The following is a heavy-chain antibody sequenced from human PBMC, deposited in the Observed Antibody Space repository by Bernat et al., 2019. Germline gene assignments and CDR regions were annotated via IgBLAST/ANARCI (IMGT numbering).Heavy chain of an antibody. CDR2: IKKDGSER. J-gene: IGHJ4*02. CDR3: ARPLPHVAVIPAAAPDH. D-gene: IGHD2-2*01. V-gene: IGHV3-7*03. CDR1: GFTFSDYW. Sequence: EVQLVESGGGLVQPGGSLRLSCAASGFTFSDYWMTWVRQAPGKGLEWVANIKKDGSERSYVASVKGRFTISRDNAKNSVYLQMNSLRAEDTAVYYCARPLPHVAVIPAAAPDHWGQGTLVTVSS.